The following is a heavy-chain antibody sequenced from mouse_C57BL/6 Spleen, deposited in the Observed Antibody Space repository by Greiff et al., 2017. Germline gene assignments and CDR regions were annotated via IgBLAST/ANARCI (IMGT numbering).Heavy chain of an antibody. D-gene: IGHD1-1*01. CDR1: GFTFSSYT. V-gene: IGHV5-9*01. Sequence: EVKLMESGGGLVKPGGSLKLSCAASGFTFSSYTMSWVRQTPEKRLAWVATISGGGGNTDYPDSVKGRFTISRDNAKNTLYLQMSSLRSEDTALYYCARHYYGSSYWYFDVWGTGTTVTVSS. CDR3: ARHYYGSSYWYFDV. J-gene: IGHJ1*03. CDR2: ISGGGGNT.